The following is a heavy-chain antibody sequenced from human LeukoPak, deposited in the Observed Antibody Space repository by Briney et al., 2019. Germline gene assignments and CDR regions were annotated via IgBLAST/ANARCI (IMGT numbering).Heavy chain of an antibody. D-gene: IGHD2-15*01. Sequence: SETLSLXCTVSGGSISSSSYYWGWIRQPPGKGLEWIGSIYYSGITYYNPSLKSRVTISVDTSKNQFSLKLSSVTAADTAVYYCARLLPNCSGGSCYSVSAFDIWGQGTMVTVSS. J-gene: IGHJ3*02. CDR3: ARLLPNCSGGSCYSVSAFDI. CDR2: IYYSGIT. V-gene: IGHV4-39*01. CDR1: GGSISSSSYY.